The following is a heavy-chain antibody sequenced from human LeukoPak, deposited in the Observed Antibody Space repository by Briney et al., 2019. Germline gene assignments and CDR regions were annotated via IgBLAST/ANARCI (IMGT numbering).Heavy chain of an antibody. CDR3: ASAAGPFDN. Sequence: GGSLRLSCAASGFTFSSYWMSWVRQAPGKGLEWVAVIWFDGSNKYYADSVKGRFTISRDNSKNTLYLQMNSLRAEDTAVYYCASAAGPFDNWGQGTLVTVSS. CDR1: GFTFSSYW. J-gene: IGHJ4*02. V-gene: IGHV3-33*08. CDR2: IWFDGSNK. D-gene: IGHD6-13*01.